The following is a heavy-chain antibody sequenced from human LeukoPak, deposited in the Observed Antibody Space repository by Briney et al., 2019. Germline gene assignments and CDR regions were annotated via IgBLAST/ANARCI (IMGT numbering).Heavy chain of an antibody. D-gene: IGHD6-6*01. Sequence: GGSLRLSCAASGFTFSSYEMNWVRQAPGKGLECVAAISDSGGSTYYADSVKGRFTISRDNSKNTVYLQMNSLRAEDTAVYYCAKGSSGGRPYYFDYWGQGTLVTVSS. V-gene: IGHV3-23*01. CDR1: GFTFSSYE. J-gene: IGHJ4*02. CDR3: AKGSSGGRPYYFDY. CDR2: ISDSGGST.